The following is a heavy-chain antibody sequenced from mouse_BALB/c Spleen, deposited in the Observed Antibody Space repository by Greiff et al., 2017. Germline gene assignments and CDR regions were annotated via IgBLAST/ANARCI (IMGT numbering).Heavy chain of an antibody. CDR1: GYSITSGYY. CDR3: ARDDGYSWFAY. J-gene: IGHJ3*01. V-gene: IGHV3-6*02. Sequence: ESGPGLVKPSQSLSLTCSVTGYSITSGYYWNWIRQFPGNILEWMGYISYDGSNNYNPSLKNRISITRDTSKNQFFLKLNSVTTEDTATYYCARDDGYSWFAYWGQGTLVTVSA. D-gene: IGHD2-3*01. CDR2: ISYDGSN.